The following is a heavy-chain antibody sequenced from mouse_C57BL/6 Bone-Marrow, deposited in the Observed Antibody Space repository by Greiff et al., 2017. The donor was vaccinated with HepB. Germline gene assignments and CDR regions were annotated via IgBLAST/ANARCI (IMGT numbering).Heavy chain of an antibody. CDR1: GFTFSSYG. J-gene: IGHJ4*01. Sequence: EVQVVESGGDLVKPGGSLKLSCAASGFTFSSYGMSWVRQTPDKRLEWVATISSGGSYTYYPDSVKGRFTISRDNAKNTLYLQMSSLKSEDTAMYYCARHSYGSSYYAMDYWGQGTSVTVSS. CDR3: ARHSYGSSYYAMDY. CDR2: ISSGGSYT. V-gene: IGHV5-6*01. D-gene: IGHD1-1*01.